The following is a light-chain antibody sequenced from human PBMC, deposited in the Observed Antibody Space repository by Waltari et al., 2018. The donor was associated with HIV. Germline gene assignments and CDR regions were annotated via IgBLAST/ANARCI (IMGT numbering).Light chain of an antibody. CDR3: AVWDDSLSEYV. V-gene: IGLV1-44*01. Sequence: QSVLTQPPSASGAPGQRVTISCSGSFSNIGSNTVNWYQQLPGTAPRLLIYGSSQRPSGVPDRFSGSRSDTSASLDISGLHSEDEGDYYCAVWDDSLSEYVFATGTKVFVL. J-gene: IGLJ1*01. CDR1: FSNIGSNT. CDR2: GSS.